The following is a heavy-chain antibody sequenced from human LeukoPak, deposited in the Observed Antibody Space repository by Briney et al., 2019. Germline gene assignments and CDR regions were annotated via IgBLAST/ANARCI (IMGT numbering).Heavy chain of an antibody. D-gene: IGHD5-18*01. Sequence: TGGSLRLSCAASEFTFSNYWMHWVRQAPGKGLVWVSRIDIDGSDTAYADSVKGRFIISRDNTKNTLYLQMNSLRAEDTAVYYCARVGGSSYVDYWGQGTLVTVSS. V-gene: IGHV3-74*01. CDR1: EFTFSNYW. CDR2: IDIDGSDT. CDR3: ARVGGSSYVDY. J-gene: IGHJ4*02.